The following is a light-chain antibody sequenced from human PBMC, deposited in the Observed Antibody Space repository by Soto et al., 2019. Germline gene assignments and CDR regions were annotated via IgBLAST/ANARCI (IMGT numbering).Light chain of an antibody. CDR3: QQCNNWPPIT. CDR2: DVS. V-gene: IGKV3-11*01. CDR1: QSVTKC. Sequence: EIVLRQSPATLSLSPGERATLSCRASQSVTKCLAWYQQKPGQAPRLLIYDVSSRAPGIPARFSGSGSGTDFTLTISSLEPEDFAVYYCQQCNNWPPITFGQGTRLEIK. J-gene: IGKJ5*01.